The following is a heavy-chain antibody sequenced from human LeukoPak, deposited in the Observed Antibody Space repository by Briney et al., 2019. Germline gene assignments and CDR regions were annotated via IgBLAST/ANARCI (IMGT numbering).Heavy chain of an antibody. CDR3: ARGLLSNYFGY. CDR1: GFTFSSYA. Sequence: GSLRLSCAASGFTFSSYAMHWVRQAPGKGLEYASTIISDGGSTHYANSVKGRFTISRDNSKNTLYLQMGSLTAEDMGVYYCARGLLSNYFGYWGQGTLVTVSS. J-gene: IGHJ4*02. D-gene: IGHD3-10*01. V-gene: IGHV3-64*01. CDR2: IISDGGST.